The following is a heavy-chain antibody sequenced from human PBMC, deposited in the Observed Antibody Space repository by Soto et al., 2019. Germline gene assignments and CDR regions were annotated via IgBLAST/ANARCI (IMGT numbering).Heavy chain of an antibody. CDR1: GGSFSGYY. J-gene: IGHJ4*02. CDR2: INHSGST. D-gene: IGHD2-15*01. Sequence: SETLSLTCAVYGGSFSGYYWSWIRQPPGKGLEWIGEINHSGSTNYNPSLKSRVTISVDTSKNQFSLKLSSVTAADTAVYYCARHGYCSGGSCYSSRPGFDYWGQGTLVTVYS. V-gene: IGHV4-34*01. CDR3: ARHGYCSGGSCYSSRPGFDY.